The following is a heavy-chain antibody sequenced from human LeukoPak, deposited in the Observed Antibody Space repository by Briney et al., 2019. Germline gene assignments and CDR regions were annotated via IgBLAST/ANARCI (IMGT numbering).Heavy chain of an antibody. CDR2: IQPDGSQG. CDR3: TRDPLYGALDS. D-gene: IGHD4-17*01. CDR1: GFTLCSYW. V-gene: IGHV3-7*01. Sequence: GGSLRLSCVASGFTLCSYWMTWVRQAPGKGLEWVANIQPDGSQGLYVDSVKGRFIISRDNAKKSLYLQMNSLRAEDTAVYYCTRDPLYGALDSWGQGTLVTVSS. J-gene: IGHJ4*02.